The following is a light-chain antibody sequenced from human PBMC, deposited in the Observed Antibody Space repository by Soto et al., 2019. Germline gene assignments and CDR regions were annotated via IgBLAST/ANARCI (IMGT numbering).Light chain of an antibody. V-gene: IGKV3-20*01. CDR3: QQYCTSPLT. CDR2: GLS. CDR1: QSVSSNY. J-gene: IGKJ4*01. Sequence: EVVLTQSPGTLSLSPGESATLSCRASQSVSSNYLAWYQQKPGQAPRLLIYGLSTRATGIPDRFSGSGSGTDFSLTISRLEPEDFALYYCQQYCTSPLTFGGGTKVEIK.